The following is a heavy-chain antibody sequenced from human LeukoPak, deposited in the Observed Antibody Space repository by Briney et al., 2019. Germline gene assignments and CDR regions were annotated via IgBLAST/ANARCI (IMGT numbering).Heavy chain of an antibody. V-gene: IGHV3-30*03. CDR1: GFTFSSYG. D-gene: IGHD3-10*01. CDR3: ARDRTYYYGSGSYYPSYFDY. J-gene: IGHJ4*02. CDR2: ISYDGSNK. Sequence: GGSLRLSCAASGFTFSSYGMHWVRQAPGKGLEWVAVISYDGSNKYYADSVKGRFAISRDNSKNTLYLQMNSLRAEDTAVYYCARDRTYYYGSGSYYPSYFDYWGQGTLVTVSS.